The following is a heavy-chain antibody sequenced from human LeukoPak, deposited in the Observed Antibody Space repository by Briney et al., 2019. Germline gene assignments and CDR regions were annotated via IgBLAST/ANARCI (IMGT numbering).Heavy chain of an antibody. CDR2: ISTYNGYT. Sequence: ASVKVSCKASGYTFTSYGISWVRQAPGQGLEWMGWISTYNGYTSYSQKFQGRVSMTTDTSTSTAYMELRGLRSDDTAVYYCARGLDAAAGLANFDYWDQGTLVTVSS. J-gene: IGHJ4*02. V-gene: IGHV1-18*01. D-gene: IGHD6-25*01. CDR1: GYTFTSYG. CDR3: ARGLDAAAGLANFDY.